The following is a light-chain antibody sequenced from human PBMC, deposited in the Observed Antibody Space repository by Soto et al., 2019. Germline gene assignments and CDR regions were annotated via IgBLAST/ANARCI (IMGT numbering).Light chain of an antibody. Sequence: EIVLTQSPGTLSLSPGERATLSCRASQAWYQQKPGQAPRLLIYGASSRATGIPDRFSGSGSGTDFTLTISRLEPEDFAVYYCQQYGSSLWTFGQGTKVEIK. V-gene: IGKV3-20*01. CDR2: GAS. CDR3: QQYGSSLWT. J-gene: IGKJ1*01. CDR1: Q.